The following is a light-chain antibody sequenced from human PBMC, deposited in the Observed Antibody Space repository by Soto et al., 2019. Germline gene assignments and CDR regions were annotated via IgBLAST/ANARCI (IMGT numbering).Light chain of an antibody. CDR1: QSVSSTF. J-gene: IGKJ1*01. Sequence: EIVLTQSPGTLSLSPGERATLSCRASQSVSSTFLAWYQQKPGQAPRLLIYGASTRATGIPDRFSGSGSGTDFTLTISRLEPEDFAVYYCQQYDSSRTFGQGIKVEMK. CDR3: QQYDSSRT. V-gene: IGKV3-20*01. CDR2: GAS.